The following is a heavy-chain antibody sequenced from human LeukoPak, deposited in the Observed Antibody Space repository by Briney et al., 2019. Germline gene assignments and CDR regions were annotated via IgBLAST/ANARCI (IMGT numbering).Heavy chain of an antibody. D-gene: IGHD1-26*01. CDR2: IYTSGST. CDR3: ARRRGGTQAYYYMDV. CDR1: GGSISSYY. Sequence: SETLSLTCTVSGGSISSYYWSWIRQPPGKGLEWIGYIYTSGSTNYNPSPKSRVTISVDTSKNQFSLKLSSVTAADTAVYYCARRRGGTQAYYYMDVWGKGTTVTVSS. J-gene: IGHJ6*03. V-gene: IGHV4-4*09.